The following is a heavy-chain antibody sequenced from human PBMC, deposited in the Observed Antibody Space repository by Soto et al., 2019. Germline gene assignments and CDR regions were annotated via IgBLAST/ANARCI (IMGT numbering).Heavy chain of an antibody. V-gene: IGHV1-69*13. CDR1: GGTFSSYA. J-gene: IGHJ6*02. D-gene: IGHD3-9*01. CDR3: ARATDILTGYRNYYYYYGMDV. Sequence: SVKVSCKASGGTFSSYAISWVRQAPGQGLEWMGGIIPIFGTANYAQKFQGRVTITADESTSTAYMELSSLRSEDTAVYYCARATDILTGYRNYYYYYGMDVWGQGTTVTVSS. CDR2: IIPIFGTA.